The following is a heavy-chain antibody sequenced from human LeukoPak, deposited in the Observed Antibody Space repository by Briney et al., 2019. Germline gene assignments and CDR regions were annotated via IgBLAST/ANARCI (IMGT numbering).Heavy chain of an antibody. J-gene: IGHJ5*02. D-gene: IGHD1-26*01. Sequence: SETLSLTCTVSVGSISSSSYYWGWIRQPPGKGLEWIGSIYYSGSTYYNPSLKSRVTISVDTSKNQFSLKLSSVTAADTAVYYCARQLGGELRTILDWFDPWGQGTLVTVSS. CDR2: IYYSGST. V-gene: IGHV4-39*01. CDR3: ARQLGGELRTILDWFDP. CDR1: VGSISSSSYY.